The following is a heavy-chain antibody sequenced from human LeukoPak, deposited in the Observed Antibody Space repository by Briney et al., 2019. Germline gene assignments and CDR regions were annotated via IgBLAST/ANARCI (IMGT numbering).Heavy chain of an antibody. J-gene: IGHJ4*02. CDR1: AYSRTVYF. Sequence: GASVNLSCKTSAYSRTVYFIHWVRQAPGQRHEWMGWINPNSGGTNYAQKFQGRVTMTRDTSISTAYMEVTSLRSDDTAVYYCARGEQWLLPGDYWGQGTLVTDSS. CDR2: INPNSGGT. CDR3: ARGEQWLLPGDY. V-gene: IGHV1-2*02. D-gene: IGHD6-19*01.